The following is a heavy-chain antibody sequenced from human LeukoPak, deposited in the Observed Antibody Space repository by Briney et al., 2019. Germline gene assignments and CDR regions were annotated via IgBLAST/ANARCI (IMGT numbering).Heavy chain of an antibody. J-gene: IGHJ6*02. CDR3: ARARTTFYYYYGMDV. CDR1: GGSISSGGYS. V-gene: IGHV4-30-2*01. D-gene: IGHD1-1*01. CDR2: IYHSGST. Sequence: SETLSLTCAVSGGSISSGGYSWRWIRQPPGKGLEWIGYIYHSGSTYYNPSLKSRVTISVDRSKNQFSLKLSSVTAADTAVYYCARARTTFYYYYGMDVWGQGTTVTVSS.